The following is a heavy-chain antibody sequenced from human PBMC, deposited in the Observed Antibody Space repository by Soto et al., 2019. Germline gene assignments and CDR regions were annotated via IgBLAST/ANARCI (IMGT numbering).Heavy chain of an antibody. CDR1: GFTFSSYS. J-gene: IGHJ4*02. Sequence: GGSLSLSCAASGFTFSSYSMNWVRQAPGKGLEWVSSISSSSSYIYYADSVKGRFTISRDNAKNSLYLQMNSLGAEDTAVYYCARDLTAGDTYWGQGTLVTVSS. CDR2: ISSSSSYI. V-gene: IGHV3-21*01. D-gene: IGHD7-27*01. CDR3: ARDLTAGDTY.